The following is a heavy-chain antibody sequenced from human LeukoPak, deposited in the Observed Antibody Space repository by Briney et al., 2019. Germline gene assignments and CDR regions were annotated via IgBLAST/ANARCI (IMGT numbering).Heavy chain of an antibody. CDR2: THSSGGT. J-gene: IGHJ4*02. Sequence: GGSLRLSCAASGFTGSHNYMSWVRQAPGKGLEWVSATHSSGGTYYADSVKGRFAISTDNSKNTLYLQMNSLRVEDTAVYFCAARKVRGVWFYLDYWGQGTLVTVSS. V-gene: IGHV3-53*01. D-gene: IGHD3-10*01. CDR3: AARKVRGVWFYLDY. CDR1: GFTGSHNY.